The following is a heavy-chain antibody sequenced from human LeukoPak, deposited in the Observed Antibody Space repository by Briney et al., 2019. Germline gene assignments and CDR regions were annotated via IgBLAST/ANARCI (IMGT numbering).Heavy chain of an antibody. Sequence: GASVKVSCKASGFTFTSSAMQWVRQARGQRLEWIGWIVVGSGNTNYAQKFQERVTFTRDMSTSTAYMELSSLRSEDTAVYYCAADLVGATGWFDPWGQGTLVTVSS. CDR1: GFTFTSSA. D-gene: IGHD1-26*01. J-gene: IGHJ5*02. V-gene: IGHV1-58*02. CDR2: IVVGSGNT. CDR3: AADLVGATGWFDP.